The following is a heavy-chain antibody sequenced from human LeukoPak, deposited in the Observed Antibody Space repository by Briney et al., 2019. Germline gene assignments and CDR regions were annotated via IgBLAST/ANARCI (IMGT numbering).Heavy chain of an antibody. CDR1: GLTFSSYS. V-gene: IGHV3-48*01. D-gene: IGHD3-3*01. J-gene: IGHJ4*02. CDR3: AREQLRFLEWLPFDY. CDR2: ISSSSSTI. Sequence: GGSLRLSCAASGLTFSSYSMNWVRQAPGKGLEWVSYISSSSSTIYYADSVKGRFTISRDNAKNSVYLQMNSLRAEDTAVYYCAREQLRFLEWLPFDYWGQGTLVTVSS.